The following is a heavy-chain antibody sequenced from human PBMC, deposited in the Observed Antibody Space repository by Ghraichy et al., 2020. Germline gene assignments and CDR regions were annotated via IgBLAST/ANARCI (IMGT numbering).Heavy chain of an antibody. Sequence: GGSLRLSCAASGFTFSNYWMTWVRQAPGKGLEWVANINQDGSDKQYVDSVKGRFTISRDSAQNSLFLQMSSLRADDTAVYYCARDPGDFSVNWGAFDIWGQGTMVTVSS. V-gene: IGHV3-7*03. J-gene: IGHJ3*02. D-gene: IGHD7-27*01. CDR1: GFTFSNYW. CDR3: ARDPGDFSVNWGAFDI. CDR2: INQDGSDK.